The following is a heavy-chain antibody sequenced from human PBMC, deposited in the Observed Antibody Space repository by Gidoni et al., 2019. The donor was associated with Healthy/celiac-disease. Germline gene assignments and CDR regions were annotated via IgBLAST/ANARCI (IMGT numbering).Heavy chain of an antibody. CDR1: GGSFSGYY. J-gene: IGHJ4*02. CDR2: INHSGST. V-gene: IGHV4-34*01. Sequence: QVQLQQWGAGLLKPSATLSLTCAVYGGSFSGYYWSWIRQPPGKGLEWIGEINHSGSTNYNPSLKSRVTISVDTSKNQFSLKLSSVTAADTAVYYCARGDLAVAGEFDYWGQGTLVTVSS. CDR3: ARGDLAVAGEFDY. D-gene: IGHD6-19*01.